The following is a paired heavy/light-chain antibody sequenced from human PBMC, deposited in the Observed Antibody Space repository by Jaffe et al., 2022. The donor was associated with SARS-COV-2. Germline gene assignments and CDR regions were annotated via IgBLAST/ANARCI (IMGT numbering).Light chain of an antibody. V-gene: IGLV7-43*01. J-gene: IGLJ3*02. Sequence: QTVVTQEPSLTVSPGGTVTLTCASSTGAVTSGHYPNWFQQKPGQAPRALFYSTSNKHSWTPARFSGSLLGGKAALTLSGVQPEDEAEYYCQLYYGGAQLWVFGGGTRLTVL. CDR1: TGAVTSGHY. CDR2: STS. CDR3: QLYYGGAQLWV.
Heavy chain of an antibody. CDR3: SRGRGSDS. J-gene: IGHJ4*02. D-gene: IGHD3-16*01. CDR1: GFTFSSRW. Sequence: EVQLVESGGGLVQPGGSLRLSCAASGFTFSSRWMIWVRQAPGKGLEWVANINEDGSERYYVDSVKGRFTISRNNAMQSVYLQMNSLRAEDTAVYFCSRGRGSDSWGQGTLVTVSS. V-gene: IGHV3-7*04. CDR2: INEDGSER.